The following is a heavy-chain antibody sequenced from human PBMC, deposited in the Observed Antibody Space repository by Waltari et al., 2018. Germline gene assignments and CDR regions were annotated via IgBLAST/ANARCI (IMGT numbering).Heavy chain of an antibody. Sequence: EVQLVQSGAEVKKPRATAKIPCKGSGNTLTDYYMHWVHQAPGKGIEWMGLVDPEDGETIYAVKCQGRVTITADTSTDTAYMELSSLRSEDTAVYYCATAPTVTTANAFDIWGQGTMVTVSS. CDR2: VDPEDGET. J-gene: IGHJ3*02. D-gene: IGHD4-17*01. V-gene: IGHV1-69-2*01. CDR1: GNTLTDYY. CDR3: ATAPTVTTANAFDI.